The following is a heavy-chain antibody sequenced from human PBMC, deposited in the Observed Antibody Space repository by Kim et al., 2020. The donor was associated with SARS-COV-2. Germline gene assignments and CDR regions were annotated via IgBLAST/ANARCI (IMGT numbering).Heavy chain of an antibody. J-gene: IGHJ4*02. Sequence: GGSLRLSCAASGFSVTSNYMSWIRQAPGKGLEWVSVIYVGGLTDYTESLKGRFTISRDESKNMLYLHMNNLRVEDTAVYYCARGRPGYGDYDSWGQGTLV. CDR2: IYVGGLT. CDR1: GFSVTSNY. V-gene: IGHV3-66*01. CDR3: ARGRPGYGDYDS. D-gene: IGHD5-18*01.